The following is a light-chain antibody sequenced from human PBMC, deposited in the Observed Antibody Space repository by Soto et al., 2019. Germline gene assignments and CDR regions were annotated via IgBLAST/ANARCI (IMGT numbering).Light chain of an antibody. CDR3: QKYNSALGAT. CDR1: QGISTY. V-gene: IGKV1-27*01. J-gene: IGKJ5*01. Sequence: DIQMTQSPSSLSASVGDRVTITCRASQGISTYLAWYQQKPGKVPKLLIYAASTLQSGVPSRFSGSGSGTDFTLTISSLQPEDVATYYCQKYNSALGATFGQGTRLEIK. CDR2: AAS.